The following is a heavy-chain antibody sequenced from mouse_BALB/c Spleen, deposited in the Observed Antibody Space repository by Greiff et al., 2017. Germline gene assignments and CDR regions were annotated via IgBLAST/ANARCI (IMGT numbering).Heavy chain of an antibody. D-gene: IGHD1-1*01. CDR1: GYSFTSGYS. CDR2: IHYSGST. Sequence: EVKLQQSGPDLVKPSQSVSLTCTVSGYSFTSGYSRHWIRQLPGNILECMGYIHYSGSTNYNPSFKSRISITRDTTKNQFFLQLHSVTTEDTATYYCANLRAGRYYFDYWGQGTTLTVSS. J-gene: IGHJ2*01. V-gene: IGHV3-1*02. CDR3: ANLRAGRYYFDY.